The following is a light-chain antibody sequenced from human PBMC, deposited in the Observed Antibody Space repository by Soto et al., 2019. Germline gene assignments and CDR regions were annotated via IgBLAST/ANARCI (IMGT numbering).Light chain of an antibody. J-gene: IGLJ2*01. V-gene: IGLV8-61*01. CDR3: VLYMGGGWV. CDR2: RTN. Sequence: QPVVTQEPSFSVSPGGTVTLTCGLSSGSVSTNYYPSWYQQAPGQAPRTLIYRTNTRSSGVPDRFSGSILGNKAALTITGAQADDESDYYCVLYMGGGWVFGVGTKVTVL. CDR1: SGSVSTNYY.